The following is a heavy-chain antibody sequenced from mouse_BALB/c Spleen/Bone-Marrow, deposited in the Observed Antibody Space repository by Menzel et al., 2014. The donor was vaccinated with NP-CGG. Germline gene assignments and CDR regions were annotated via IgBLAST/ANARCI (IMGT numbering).Heavy chain of an antibody. V-gene: IGHV1S130*01. J-gene: IGHJ2*01. D-gene: IGHD2-14*01. CDR3: ARHHRYTYYFDY. CDR1: GYTFTNSW. CDR2: IHPNSGNT. Sequence: VQGVESGSVLVRPGASVKLSCKASGYTFTNSWIHWAKQRPRQGLEWIGEIHPNSGNTNFNEKFKVRATLTVDTSSSTAYVDLSSLTAEDSAVYYCARHHRYTYYFDYWGQGTTLTVSS.